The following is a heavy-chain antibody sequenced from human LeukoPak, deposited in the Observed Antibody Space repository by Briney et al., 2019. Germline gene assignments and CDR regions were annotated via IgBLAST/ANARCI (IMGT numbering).Heavy chain of an antibody. Sequence: RSLRLSCAASGFTFSSYGMHWVRQAPGKGLEWVALISDDGSNKYYAHSEKGRFTISRDNSKNTLYLQMNSLRDEDTAVYCCARGHSSSWYAYFYYCGQGALCTVSS. CDR2: ISDDGSNK. J-gene: IGHJ4*02. CDR1: GFTFSSYG. D-gene: IGHD6-13*01. CDR3: ARGHSSSWYAYFYY. V-gene: IGHV3-30*03.